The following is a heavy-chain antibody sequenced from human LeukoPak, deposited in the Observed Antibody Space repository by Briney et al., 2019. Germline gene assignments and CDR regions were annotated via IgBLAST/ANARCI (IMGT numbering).Heavy chain of an antibody. V-gene: IGHV3-23*01. CDR1: GFTFSSYA. Sequence: PGGSLRLSCAASGFTFSSYAMSWVRQAPGKGLEWVSGISGYGGTTYHADSVEGRFTISRDNSKNTLYLQMNSLRAEDTAVYYCAKDMELNLGGNFDYWGQGTLVTVSS. CDR3: AKDMELNLGGNFDY. J-gene: IGHJ4*02. CDR2: ISGYGGTT. D-gene: IGHD3-10*01.